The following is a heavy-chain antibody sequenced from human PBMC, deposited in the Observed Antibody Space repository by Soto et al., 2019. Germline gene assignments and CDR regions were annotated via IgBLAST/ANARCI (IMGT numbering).Heavy chain of an antibody. D-gene: IGHD4-4*01. CDR3: ARPMNPRTTVWFDP. J-gene: IGHJ5*02. CDR2: VYPGDSDT. V-gene: IGHV5-51*01. CDR1: VYNFDRYW. Sequence: GSLKISCTCSVYNFDRYWIAWVRQMPGKGLEWMGIVYPGDSDTRYSPSFQGQVTISADKSINTAYLQWSSLQASDTAMYYCARPMNPRTTVWFDPWGQGTLVTVSS.